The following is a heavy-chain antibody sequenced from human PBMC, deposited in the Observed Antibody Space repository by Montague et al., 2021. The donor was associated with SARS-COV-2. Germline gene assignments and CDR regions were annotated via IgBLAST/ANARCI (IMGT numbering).Heavy chain of an antibody. CDR3: ARGRRILLWFGELLSGGDYYGMDV. CDR1: GGSFSGYY. D-gene: IGHD3-10*01. V-gene: IGHV4-34*01. Sequence: SETLSLTCAVYGGSFSGYYWSWIRQPPGKGLEWIGEINHSGSTNYNPSLKSRVTISVDTSKNQFSLRLSSATAADTAVYYCARGRRILLWFGELLSGGDYYGMDVGSKGTTGTVTA. CDR2: INHSGST. J-gene: IGHJ6*04.